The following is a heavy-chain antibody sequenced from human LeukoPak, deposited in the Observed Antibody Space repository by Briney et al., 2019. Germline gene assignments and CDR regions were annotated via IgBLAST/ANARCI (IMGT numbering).Heavy chain of an antibody. V-gene: IGHV3-23*01. Sequence: GGSLRLSCAVSGFTFSSYAMSWVRQAPGKGLEWVSTISNSDGTTYYADSVKGRFTISRDDSENTLSLQMNSLRAEDTAIYYCAKNGDRGAYCTGGTCYPYFYYYMDVWGKGTTVTI. CDR1: GFTFSSYA. CDR2: ISNSDGTT. CDR3: AKNGDRGAYCTGGTCYPYFYYYMDV. J-gene: IGHJ6*03. D-gene: IGHD2-15*01.